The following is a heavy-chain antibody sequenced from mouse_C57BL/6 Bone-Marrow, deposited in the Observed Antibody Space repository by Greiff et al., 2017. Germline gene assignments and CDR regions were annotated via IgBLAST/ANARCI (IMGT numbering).Heavy chain of an antibody. V-gene: IGHV1-55*01. J-gene: IGHJ3*01. Sequence: QVQLQQPGAELVKPGASVKMSCKASGYTFTSYWITWVKQRPGQGLEWIGDIYPGSGSTNYNEKFKSKATLTVDTSSSTAYMQLSSLTSEDSAVYYCARGDYGTGWFAYWGQGTLVTVSA. CDR3: ARGDYGTGWFAY. CDR1: GYTFTSYW. CDR2: IYPGSGST. D-gene: IGHD2-4*01.